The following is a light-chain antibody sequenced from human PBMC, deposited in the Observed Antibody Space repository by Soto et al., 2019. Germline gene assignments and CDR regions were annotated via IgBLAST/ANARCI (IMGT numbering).Light chain of an antibody. CDR1: QSLKRRY. CDR2: GAS. J-gene: IGKJ2*01. V-gene: IGKV3-20*01. CDR3: HQYYNSPQS. Sequence: EIVLRQSPGTLSLSPGESATLSCRASQSLKRRYIAGYQQKPGQAPRDIIYGASNRATGIPDRFSGSGSGTDFCVTISRLEPEDFAVYYCHQYYNSPQSSGQGTNVEFK.